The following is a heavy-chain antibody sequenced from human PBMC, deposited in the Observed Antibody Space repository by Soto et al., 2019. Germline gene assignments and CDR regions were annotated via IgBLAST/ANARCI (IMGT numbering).Heavy chain of an antibody. CDR1: GGTFSSSG. CDR3: ARWPQPRYTADPYAVDV. CDR2: IVPSLDTT. Sequence: QVHLVQSGTEVKKPGSSVKVSCKASGGTFSSSGFSWVRQAPGQGLEWMGMIVPSLDTTNYAQKFQPRVRITADEVTSTAYIELRSLRYEDTAVYYCARWPQPRYTADPYAVDVWGQGTRVIGSS. D-gene: IGHD3-16*02. J-gene: IGHJ6*02. V-gene: IGHV1-69*11.